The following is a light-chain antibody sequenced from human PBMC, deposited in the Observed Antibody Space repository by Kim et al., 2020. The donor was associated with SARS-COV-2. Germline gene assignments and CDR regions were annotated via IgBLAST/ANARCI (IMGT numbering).Light chain of an antibody. CDR2: DAS. CDR3: QQYHNCTPPYT. CDR1: QSVSSN. J-gene: IGKJ2*01. Sequence: EIVLTQSPATLSLSPGERATLSCRASQSVSSNLLWYQQKRGQAPRLLIYDASTSATAITAGFSSSGCGTEVTLTISSLQLEDYAVYYYQQYHNCTPPYTFGQGTKLEI. V-gene: IGKV3-15*01.